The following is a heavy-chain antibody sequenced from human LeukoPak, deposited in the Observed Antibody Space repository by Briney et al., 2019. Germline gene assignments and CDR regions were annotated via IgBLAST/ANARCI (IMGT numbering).Heavy chain of an antibody. CDR2: INPNSGGT. D-gene: IGHD6-13*01. Sequence: GASVKVSCKASGYTFTGYYMHWVRHAPGQGLEWMGRINPNSGGTNYAQKFQGRVTMTRDTSISTAYMELSRLRSDDTAVYYCARPARIAAAVTAEYFQHWGQGTLVTVSS. CDR3: ARPARIAAAVTAEYFQH. J-gene: IGHJ1*01. V-gene: IGHV1-2*06. CDR1: GYTFTGYY.